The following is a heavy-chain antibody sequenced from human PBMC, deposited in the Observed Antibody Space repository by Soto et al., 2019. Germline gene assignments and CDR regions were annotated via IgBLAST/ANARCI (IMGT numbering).Heavy chain of an antibody. Sequence: SETFSLSCAVYGESLSGNYWRWFRQPLAMACEWISENVRTGSTHYNHSLKRRATLSVVTSKMKLSLKLTSVTASDTAVYFCARERADSDAFDFWSQETFVTDSS. J-gene: IGHJ3*01. CDR3: ARERADSDAFDF. V-gene: IGHV4-34*05. D-gene: IGHD2-21*01. CDR1: GESLSGNY. CDR2: NVRTGST.